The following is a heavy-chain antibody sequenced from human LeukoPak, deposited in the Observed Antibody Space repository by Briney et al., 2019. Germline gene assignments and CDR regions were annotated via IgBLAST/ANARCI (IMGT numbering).Heavy chain of an antibody. Sequence: SETLSLTCSVSGGSISSYYWSWIRQSPGKGVVWIGYVFYKGSTNYNPSLKSRVSISVDTAKNQFSLRLSSVTAADTAVYYCARGNNYYFYYMDVWGKGATVTVSS. CDR1: GGSISSYY. CDR2: VFYKGST. CDR3: ARGNNYYFYYMDV. J-gene: IGHJ6*03. V-gene: IGHV4-59*01.